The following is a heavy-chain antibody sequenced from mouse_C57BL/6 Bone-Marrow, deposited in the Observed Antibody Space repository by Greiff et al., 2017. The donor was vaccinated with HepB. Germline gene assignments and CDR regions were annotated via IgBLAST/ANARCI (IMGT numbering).Heavy chain of an antibody. CDR1: GYTFTSYW. D-gene: IGHD2-1*01. CDR2: INPSNGGT. V-gene: IGHV1-53*01. J-gene: IGHJ4*01. CDR3: ATLMVTTRYYYAMDY. Sequence: QVQLQQPGTELVKPGASVKLSCKASGYTFTSYWMHWVKQRPGQGLEWIGNINPSNGGTNYNEKFKSKATLTVDKSSSTAYMQLSSLTSEDSAVYYCATLMVTTRYYYAMDYGGQGTSVTVSA.